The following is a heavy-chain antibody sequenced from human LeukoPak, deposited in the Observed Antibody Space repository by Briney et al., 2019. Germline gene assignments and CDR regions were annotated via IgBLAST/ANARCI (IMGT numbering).Heavy chain of an antibody. Sequence: GGSLRLSCAVSGFTCSDFEMNWVRQAPGKGLEWASYIDISGTIIYYADSVKGRFTISRDNSKDTLYLQMNSLRVEGTAVYYCAKVQLERRELLPNFDSWGQGTLVTVSS. CDR1: GFTCSDFE. J-gene: IGHJ4*02. D-gene: IGHD1-1*01. V-gene: IGHV3-48*03. CDR3: AKVQLERRELLPNFDS. CDR2: IDISGTII.